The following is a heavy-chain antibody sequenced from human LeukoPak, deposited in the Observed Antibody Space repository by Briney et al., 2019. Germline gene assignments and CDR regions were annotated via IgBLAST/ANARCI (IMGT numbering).Heavy chain of an antibody. Sequence: GGSLRLSCAASGFTFDDYAMHWVRQAPGKGLEWVSYISGGGTTIYYADSVKGRFTISRDNARNSLYLRMNSLRAEDTAVYYCATETENSNYDAFDIWGQGTMVTVSS. V-gene: IGHV3-48*03. CDR2: ISGGGTTI. CDR3: ATETENSNYDAFDI. D-gene: IGHD4-11*01. J-gene: IGHJ3*02. CDR1: GFTFDDYA.